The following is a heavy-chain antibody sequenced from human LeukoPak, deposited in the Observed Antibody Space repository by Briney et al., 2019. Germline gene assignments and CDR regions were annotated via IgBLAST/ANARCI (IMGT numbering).Heavy chain of an antibody. CDR1: VLTVSTSY. D-gene: IGHD3-10*01. J-gene: IGHJ5*02. V-gene: IGHV3-66*01. CDR2: IFCCGST. CDR3: ARDHFSYGNGFDA. Sequence: GGSLRLSCAASVLTVSTSYVNWVRRARGKGLEWVSLIFCCGSTYFADSVKGRVTISRDNFNNTLDVQKNSLRGQGMAVYYCARDHFSYGNGFDAWGQGTLVTVSS.